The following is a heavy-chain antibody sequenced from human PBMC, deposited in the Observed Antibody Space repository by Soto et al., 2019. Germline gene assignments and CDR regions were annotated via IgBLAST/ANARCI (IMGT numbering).Heavy chain of an antibody. CDR1: GFTFSSYW. CDR2: IKQDGSEI. J-gene: IGHJ4*02. CDR3: AKSLSAIPGDS. D-gene: IGHD2-2*01. Sequence: GGSLRLSCTASGFTFSSYWMSWVRQGPGKGPEWVANIKQDGSEIYYVDSVKGRFTISRDNAKSSLYLQMTSLRAEDTAVYHCAKSLSAIPGDSWGQGTLVTVSS. V-gene: IGHV3-7*05.